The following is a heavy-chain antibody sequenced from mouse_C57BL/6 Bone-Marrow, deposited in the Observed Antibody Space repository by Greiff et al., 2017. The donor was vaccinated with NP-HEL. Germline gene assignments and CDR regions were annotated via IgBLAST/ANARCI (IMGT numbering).Heavy chain of an antibody. CDR1: GYTFTDYY. D-gene: IGHD1-1*01. Sequence: EVQVVESGPVLVKPGASVKMSCKASGYTFTDYYMNWVKQSHGKSLEWIGVINPYNGGTSYNQKFKGKATLTVDKSSSTAYMELNSLTSEDSAVYYCARRRGSSYDYWGQGTTLTVSS. CDR2: INPYNGGT. CDR3: ARRRGSSYDY. V-gene: IGHV1-19*01. J-gene: IGHJ2*01.